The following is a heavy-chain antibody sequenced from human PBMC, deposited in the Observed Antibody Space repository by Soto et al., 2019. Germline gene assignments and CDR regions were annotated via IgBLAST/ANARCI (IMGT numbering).Heavy chain of an antibody. V-gene: IGHV3-23*01. Sequence: PGGSLRLSCAASGFTFSSYAMSWVRQAPGKGLEWVSAISGSGGSTYYADSVKGRFTISRDNSKNTLYLQMNSLRAEDTAVYYCAKVKTIVVVVAAAIFDYWGQGTLVTVSS. J-gene: IGHJ4*02. CDR3: AKVKTIVVVVAAAIFDY. CDR2: ISGSGGST. CDR1: GFTFSSYA. D-gene: IGHD2-15*01.